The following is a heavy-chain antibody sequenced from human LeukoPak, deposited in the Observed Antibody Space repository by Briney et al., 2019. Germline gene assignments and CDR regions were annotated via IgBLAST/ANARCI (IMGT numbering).Heavy chain of an antibody. CDR2: IPYDGSNE. CDR1: GFTFSRFG. V-gene: IGHV3-30*02. J-gene: IGHJ4*02. Sequence: GGSLRLSCAASGFTFSRFGMHWVRQAPGKGLEWVAFIPYDGSNEYYADSVKGRFTISRDNSKNTLSLQMNSLRPEDTAVYYCARTTTFDYWGQGTLVTVSS. CDR3: ARTTTFDY. D-gene: IGHD1-7*01.